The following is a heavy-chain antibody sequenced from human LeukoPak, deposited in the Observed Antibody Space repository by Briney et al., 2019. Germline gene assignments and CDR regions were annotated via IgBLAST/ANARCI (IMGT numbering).Heavy chain of an antibody. CDR1: GYTFTSYG. D-gene: IGHD6-13*01. CDR2: ISAYNGNT. Sequence: ASVKLSCKASGYTFTSYGISWVRQAPGQGLEWMGWISAYNGNTNYAQKLQGRVTMTTDTSTSTAYLVLRSLSSDDTAVYYCARDRAAGTANKIDYWGQGTLVTVSS. CDR3: ARDRAAGTANKIDY. J-gene: IGHJ4*02. V-gene: IGHV1-18*01.